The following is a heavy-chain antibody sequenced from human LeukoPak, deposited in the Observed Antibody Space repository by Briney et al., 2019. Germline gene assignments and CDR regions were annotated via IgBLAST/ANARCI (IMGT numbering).Heavy chain of an antibody. D-gene: IGHD1-26*01. J-gene: IGHJ4*02. Sequence: SETLSLTCAVSGYSVRSGYHWGWIRPPPGKGVEWIGSIYYGGTTYYNPSLKSRVTISVDTSKNQFSLKLSSVTAADTSVYYCARIVGATWYYFDYWGQGTLVTVSS. CDR2: IYYGGTT. V-gene: IGHV4-38-2*01. CDR3: ARIVGATWYYFDY. CDR1: GYSVRSGYH.